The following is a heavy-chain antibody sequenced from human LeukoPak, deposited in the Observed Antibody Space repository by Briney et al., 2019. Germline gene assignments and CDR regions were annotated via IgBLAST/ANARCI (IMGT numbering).Heavy chain of an antibody. J-gene: IGHJ3*02. CDR3: ARITYKGVYSSSWSIDPFDI. D-gene: IGHD6-13*01. V-gene: IGHV4-61*02. CDR2: IYTSGST. CDR1: GASSDSMRYSY. Sequence: KTSETLSLTCTVSGASSDSMRYSYWSWIRQPAGKGLEWIGRIYTSGSTNYNPSLKSRVTISVDTSKNQFSLNLSSVTAADTAMYYCARITYKGVYSSSWSIDPFDIWGQGTLVTVSS.